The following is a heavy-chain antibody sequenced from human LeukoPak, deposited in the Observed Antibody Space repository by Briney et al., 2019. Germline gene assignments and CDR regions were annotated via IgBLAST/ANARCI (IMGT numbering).Heavy chain of an antibody. CDR1: GYTFTSYY. V-gene: IGHV1-46*01. J-gene: IGHJ4*02. Sequence: AASVKVSCKASGYTFTSYYMHWVRQAPGQGLEWMGVINPSGGSTSYAQKFQDRVTMTRDTSTSTVYMELSSLRSEDTAVYYCAREVSCKAVAVDHWGQGTLVTVSS. CDR2: INPSGGST. D-gene: IGHD6-19*01. CDR3: AREVSCKAVAVDH.